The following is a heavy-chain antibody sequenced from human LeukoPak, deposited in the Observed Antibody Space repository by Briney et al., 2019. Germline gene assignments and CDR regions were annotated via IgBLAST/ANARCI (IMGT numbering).Heavy chain of an antibody. CDR1: GGSFSGYY. CDR2: INHSGST. Sequence: SETLSLTCAVYGGSFSGYYWSWIRQPPGKGLEWIGEINHSGSTNYNPSLKSRVTISVDTSKNQFSLKLSSVTAADTAVYYCASTIAAAGTGWYFDLWGRGTLVTASS. J-gene: IGHJ2*01. V-gene: IGHV4-34*01. D-gene: IGHD6-13*01. CDR3: ASTIAAAGTGWYFDL.